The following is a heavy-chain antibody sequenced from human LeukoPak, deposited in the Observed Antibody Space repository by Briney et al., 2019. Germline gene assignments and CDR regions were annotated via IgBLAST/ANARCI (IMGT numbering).Heavy chain of an antibody. V-gene: IGHV3-23*01. J-gene: IGHJ4*02. CDR2: ISNNGGYT. CDR1: GFTFSSSA. CDR3: AKQLGYCSDGSCYFPY. D-gene: IGHD2-15*01. Sequence: GGSLRLSCAASGFTFSSSAMSWVRQAPGKGLEWVSAISNNGGYTYYADSVQGRFTISRDNSTSTLCLQMNSLRAEDTAVYYCAKQLGYCSDGSCYFPYWGQGTLVTVSS.